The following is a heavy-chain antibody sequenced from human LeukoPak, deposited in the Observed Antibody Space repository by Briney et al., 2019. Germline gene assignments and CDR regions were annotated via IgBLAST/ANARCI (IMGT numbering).Heavy chain of an antibody. CDR3: TRVVLVGSTYSYFDY. CDR1: GFTFSDHY. Sequence: GGSLRLSCAASGFTFSDHYMDWVRQAPGKGLEWVGRPRKKTNSYTPEYAGSVKGRFTISRDGSKNSLYLQMNSLKTEDTAVYYCTRVVLVGSTYSYFDYWGQGTLVTVSS. J-gene: IGHJ4*02. D-gene: IGHD1-26*01. CDR2: PRKKTNSYTP. V-gene: IGHV3-72*01.